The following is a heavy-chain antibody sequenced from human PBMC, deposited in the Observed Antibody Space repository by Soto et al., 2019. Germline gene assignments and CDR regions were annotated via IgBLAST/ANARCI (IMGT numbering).Heavy chain of an antibody. D-gene: IGHD5-18*01. CDR1: GVTFSTYA. J-gene: IGHJ4*02. Sequence: GGSLRLSCAASGVTFSTYAMSWVRQAPGKGLEWVSAISGSGGSTYYADSVKGRFTISRDNSKNTLYLQMNSLRAEDTAVYYCAKGMRSIQLWLYFDYWGQGPLVTVSS. CDR3: AKGMRSIQLWLYFDY. CDR2: ISGSGGST. V-gene: IGHV3-23*01.